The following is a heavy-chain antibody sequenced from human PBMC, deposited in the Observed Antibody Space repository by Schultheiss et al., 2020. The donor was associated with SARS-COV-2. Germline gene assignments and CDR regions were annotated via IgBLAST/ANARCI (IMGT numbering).Heavy chain of an antibody. CDR1: GFTFSSYS. V-gene: IGHV3-33*08. J-gene: IGHJ1*01. CDR2: IWYDGSNK. Sequence: GGSLRLSCAASGFTFSSYSMNWVRQAPGKGLEWVAVIWYDGSNKYYADSVKGRFTISRDNSKNTLYLQMNSLRAEDTAVYYCARGSRDGYNPRVSAEYFQHWGQGTLVTVSS. D-gene: IGHD5-24*01. CDR3: ARGSRDGYNPRVSAEYFQH.